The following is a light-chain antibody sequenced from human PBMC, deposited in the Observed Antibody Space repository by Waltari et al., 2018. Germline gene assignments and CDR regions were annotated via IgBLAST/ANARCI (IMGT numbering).Light chain of an antibody. V-gene: IGKV3-20*01. J-gene: IGKJ1*01. Sequence: EVVLTQSPGTLSLSPGETATLSCRASQSIGRYLVWYQQKSGQAPRLLIYGASTRATGIPDRFSGSGSRTDFSLTISRLEAEDFAVYYCQNHERLPATFGQGTKVEMK. CDR2: GAS. CDR1: QSIGRY. CDR3: QNHERLPAT.